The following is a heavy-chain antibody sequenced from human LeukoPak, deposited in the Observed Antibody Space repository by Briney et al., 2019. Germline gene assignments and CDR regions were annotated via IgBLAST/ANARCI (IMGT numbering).Heavy chain of an antibody. J-gene: IGHJ3*02. CDR2: INYSGST. D-gene: IGHD3-3*01. CDR3: ARGHQYYDFWSGYYGYDAFDI. Sequence: PSETLSLTCTVSGVSISRFYWSWIRQPPGKGLEWIGHINYSGSTNYNPSLKSRVTISVDTSKNQFSLKLSSVTAADTAVYYCARGHQYYDFWSGYYGYDAFDIWGQGTMVTVSS. CDR1: GVSISRFY. V-gene: IGHV4-59*12.